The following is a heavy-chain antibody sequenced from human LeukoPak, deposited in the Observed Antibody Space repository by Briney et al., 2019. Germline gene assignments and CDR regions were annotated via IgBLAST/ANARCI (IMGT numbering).Heavy chain of an antibody. D-gene: IGHD4-17*01. CDR1: GYTFTGYY. J-gene: IGHJ4*02. CDR2: INPNSGGT. Sequence: ASVTVSCKASGYTFTGYYMHWVRQAPGQGLEWMGWINPNSGGTNYAKKFQRRVSMTRDTHISTAYMELSRLRCDDTAVYYCARVSGDYPFDYWGQGTLVTVSS. V-gene: IGHV1-2*02. CDR3: ARVSGDYPFDY.